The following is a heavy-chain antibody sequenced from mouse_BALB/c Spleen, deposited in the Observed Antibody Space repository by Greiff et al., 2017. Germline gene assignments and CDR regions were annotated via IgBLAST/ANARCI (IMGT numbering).Heavy chain of an antibody. CDR3: NAGRYDGYAMDY. Sequence: EVQLQQSGAELVRSGASVKLSCTASGFNIKDYYMHWVKQRPEQGLEWIGWIDPENGDIEYAPKFQGKATMTADTSSNTAYLQLSSLTSEDTAVYYCNAGRYDGYAMDYWGQGTSVTVSS. V-gene: IGHV14-4*02. J-gene: IGHJ4*01. CDR2: IDPENGDI. CDR1: GFNIKDYY. D-gene: IGHD2-14*01.